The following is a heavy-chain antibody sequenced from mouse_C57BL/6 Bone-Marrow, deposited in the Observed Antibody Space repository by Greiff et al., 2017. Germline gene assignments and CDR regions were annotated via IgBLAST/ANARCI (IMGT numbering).Heavy chain of an antibody. J-gene: IGHJ2*01. D-gene: IGHD2-4*01. CDR3: TRSQIYYDYVDFDY. CDR2: IDPETGGT. CDR1: GYTFTDYE. V-gene: IGHV1-15*01. Sequence: VQLQQSGAELVRPGASVTLSCKASGYTFTDYEMHWVKQTPVHGLEWIGAIDPETGGTAYNQKFKGKAILTADKSSSTAYMELRSLTSEDSAVYYCTRSQIYYDYVDFDYWGQGTTLTVSS.